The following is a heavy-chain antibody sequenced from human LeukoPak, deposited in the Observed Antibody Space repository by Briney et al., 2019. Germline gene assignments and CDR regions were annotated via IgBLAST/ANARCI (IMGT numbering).Heavy chain of an antibody. CDR3: TGGLGDY. V-gene: IGHV1-2*02. Sequence: ASVKVSCKASGYTFTSYYMHWVRQAPGQGLEWMGWMNPNSGNTGYAQKFQGRVTMTRDTSISTAHMELNRLRSDDTAVYYCTGGLGDYWGQGTLVTVSS. CDR1: GYTFTSYY. J-gene: IGHJ4*02. D-gene: IGHD1-26*01. CDR2: MNPNSGNT.